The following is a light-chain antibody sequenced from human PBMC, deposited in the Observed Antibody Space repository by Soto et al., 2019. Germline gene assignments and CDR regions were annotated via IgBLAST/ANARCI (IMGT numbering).Light chain of an antibody. CDR2: EVT. CDR1: SGDVGGYYY. CDR3: MSYVGSNIFV. Sequence: QSALTQPPSASGSPGQSVTISCTGTSGDVGGYYYVSWYQHHPGKVPKLIIYEVTKRPSGVPDRFSGSKSGNTASLTVSGRQAEDEADYYCMSYVGSNIFVFGTGTKLTVL. V-gene: IGLV2-8*01. J-gene: IGLJ1*01.